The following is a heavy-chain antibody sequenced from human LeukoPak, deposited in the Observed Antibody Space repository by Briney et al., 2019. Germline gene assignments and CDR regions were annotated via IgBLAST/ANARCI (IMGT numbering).Heavy chain of an antibody. D-gene: IGHD4-17*01. J-gene: IGHJ5*02. CDR1: GFTFSSYA. V-gene: IGHV3-23*01. CDR2: ISGSGGST. CDR3: AKERNDYGDHVVNYNWFDP. Sequence: PGGSLRLSCAASGFTFSSYAMSWVRQAPGKGLEWVSAISGSGGSTYYADSVKGRFTISRDNSKNTLYLQMNSLRAEDTAVYYCAKERNDYGDHVVNYNWFDPWGQGTLVTVSS.